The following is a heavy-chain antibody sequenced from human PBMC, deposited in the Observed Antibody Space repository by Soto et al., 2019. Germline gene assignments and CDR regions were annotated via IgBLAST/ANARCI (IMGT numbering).Heavy chain of an antibody. Sequence: EVQLVESGGGLVQPGGSLRLSCAASGFTFSNYWMYWVRQAPGKGLVWVSRINSDGSVSSYADSVKGRLTISRDNVKNTLYLQMDSLRAEHTAVYYCARGDCVGGTCYSLAGYFYYYMGVWGKGTTVTVFS. CDR1: GFTFSNYW. CDR3: ARGDCVGGTCYSLAGYFYYYMGV. J-gene: IGHJ6*03. V-gene: IGHV3-74*01. D-gene: IGHD2-15*01. CDR2: INSDGSVS.